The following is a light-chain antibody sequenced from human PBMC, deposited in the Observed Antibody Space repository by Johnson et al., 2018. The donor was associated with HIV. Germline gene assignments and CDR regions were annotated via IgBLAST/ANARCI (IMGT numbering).Light chain of an antibody. Sequence: QPVLTQPPSVSAAPGQKVTISCSGSSSNIGNNYVSWYQQLPGTAPKLLIYDNNKRPSGIPDRFSGSKSGTSATLDITGLQAGDEADYYCGTWDSYLTAGVFGSGTKVTVL. CDR3: GTWDSYLTAGV. CDR2: DNN. CDR1: SSNIGNNY. V-gene: IGLV1-51*01. J-gene: IGLJ1*01.